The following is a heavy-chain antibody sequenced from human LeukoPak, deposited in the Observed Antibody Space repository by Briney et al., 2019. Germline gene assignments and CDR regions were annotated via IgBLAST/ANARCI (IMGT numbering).Heavy chain of an antibody. CDR1: GFTFSSYS. CDR3: TRDRRGWELLTFDP. D-gene: IGHD1-26*01. Sequence: GGSLRLSCAASGFTFSSYSMNWVRQAPGKGLEWVSYVSSGSSTIYYADSVKGRFTISRDNAKNSLYLQMNSLKTEDTAVYYCTRDRRGWELLTFDPWGQGTLVTVSS. V-gene: IGHV3-48*01. J-gene: IGHJ5*02. CDR2: VSSGSSTI.